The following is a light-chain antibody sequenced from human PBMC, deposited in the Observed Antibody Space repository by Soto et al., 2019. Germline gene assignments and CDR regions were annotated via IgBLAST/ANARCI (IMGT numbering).Light chain of an antibody. J-gene: IGLJ3*02. CDR1: STDVGGYNY. CDR3: SSCTISSTHWV. V-gene: IGLV2-14*01. Sequence: QSALTQPASVSGSPGQSITISCTGTSTDVGGYNYVSWYQQHPGKAPKLMIYEVSNRPSGVSNRFSGSKSGNTASLTISGLQAEDEADYYCSSCTISSTHWVFGGGTKLTVL. CDR2: EVS.